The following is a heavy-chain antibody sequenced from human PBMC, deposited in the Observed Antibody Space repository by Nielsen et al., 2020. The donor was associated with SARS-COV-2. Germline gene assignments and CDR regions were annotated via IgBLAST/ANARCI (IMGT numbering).Heavy chain of an antibody. V-gene: IGHV3-66*01. D-gene: IGHD2-8*01. Sequence: GGSLRLSCAASGFTVSSNYMSWVRQAPGKGLEWVSVIYSGGSTYYADSVKGRFTVSRDNTKNTLYLQMNSLRAEDTAVYYCTKGRYYGLDVWGQGTTVTVSS. J-gene: IGHJ6*02. CDR3: TKGRYYGLDV. CDR1: GFTVSSNY. CDR2: IYSGGST.